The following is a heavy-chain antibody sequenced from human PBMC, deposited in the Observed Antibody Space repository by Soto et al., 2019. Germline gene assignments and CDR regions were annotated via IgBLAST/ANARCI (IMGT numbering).Heavy chain of an antibody. V-gene: IGHV3-30-3*01. Sequence: QVQLVESGGGVVQPGRSLRLSCAASGFTLSPYAMFWVRQAPGKGLEYVAVISYDGSDKYYADSVKGRFTISRDNSTNPPYLQMNSLRAEDTGIYACARGSYGNRHYYHAMDVWGQGTTVTVSS. CDR1: GFTLSPYA. J-gene: IGHJ6*02. CDR3: ARGSYGNRHYYHAMDV. D-gene: IGHD4-4*01. CDR2: ISYDGSDK.